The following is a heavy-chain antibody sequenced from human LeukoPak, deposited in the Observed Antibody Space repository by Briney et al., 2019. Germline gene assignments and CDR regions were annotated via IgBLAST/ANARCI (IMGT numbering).Heavy chain of an antibody. Sequence: GGSLRLSCAASGYTFSSYSMNWVRQAPGKGLEWVSSISSSSSYIYYADSVKGRFTISRDNAKNSLYLQMNSLRAEDTAVYYCAKDHYYDSSGYDYWGQGTLVTVSS. V-gene: IGHV3-21*04. CDR2: ISSSSSYI. CDR1: GYTFSSYS. D-gene: IGHD3-22*01. CDR3: AKDHYYDSSGYDY. J-gene: IGHJ4*02.